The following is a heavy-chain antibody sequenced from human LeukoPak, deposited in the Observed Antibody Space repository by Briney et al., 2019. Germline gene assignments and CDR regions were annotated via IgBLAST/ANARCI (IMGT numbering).Heavy chain of an antibody. D-gene: IGHD4-17*01. CDR3: ARGGGYYGIDY. CDR2: ISYDGSNK. J-gene: IGHJ4*02. Sequence: GGSLRLSCAASGFTFSSYAMHWVRQAAGKGLEWVAVISYDGSNKYYADSVKGRFTISRDNSKNTLYLQMNGLRAEDTAVYFCARGGGYYGIDYWGQGTLVTVSS. V-gene: IGHV3-30*14. CDR1: GFTFSSYA.